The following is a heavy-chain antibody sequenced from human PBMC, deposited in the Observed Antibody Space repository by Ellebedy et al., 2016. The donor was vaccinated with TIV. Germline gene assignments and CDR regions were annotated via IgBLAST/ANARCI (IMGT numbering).Heavy chain of an antibody. CDR2: IHYSGTT. J-gene: IGHJ4*02. CDR3: ASQPVVVVPPDFDY. Sequence: SETLSLTCTVSGGSISSNSSYWGCIRQPPGKGLEWIGTIHYSGTTYYNPSLKSRVSMSLDTSKNQFSLKLTSVTAADTAVYYCASQPVVVVPPDFDYWGQGALVTVSS. D-gene: IGHD2-2*01. V-gene: IGHV4-39*07. CDR1: GGSISSNSSY.